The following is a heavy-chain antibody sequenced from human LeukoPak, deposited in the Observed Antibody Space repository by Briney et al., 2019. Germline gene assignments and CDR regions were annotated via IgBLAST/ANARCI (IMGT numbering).Heavy chain of an antibody. CDR1: GYTFTSYG. CDR2: ISAYNGNT. D-gene: IGHD4-17*01. J-gene: IGHJ6*02. CDR3: AREFHMTTVTTWDYCGMDV. V-gene: IGHV1-18*01. Sequence: GASVKVSCKASGYTFTSYGISWVRQAPGQGLEWMGWISAYNGNTNYAQKLQGRVTMTTDTSTSTAYMELRSLRSDDTAVYYCAREFHMTTVTTWDYCGMDVWGQGTTVTVSS.